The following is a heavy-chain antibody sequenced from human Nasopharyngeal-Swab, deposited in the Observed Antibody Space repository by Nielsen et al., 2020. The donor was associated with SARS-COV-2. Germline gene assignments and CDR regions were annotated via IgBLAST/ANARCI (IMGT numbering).Heavy chain of an antibody. J-gene: IGHJ3*02. Sequence: SDTLSPTFSVSGGSINSGYHYWGWTRQPPGKDLEWIGSIYYSGHPYYNPSLTSRVTISIDTSKNQFSLKMNSLNAADTAVYYCARAVSSGYYYVHGAFDIWGQGTEVTVSS. V-gene: IGHV4-39*07. CDR3: ARAVSSGYYYVHGAFDI. D-gene: IGHD3-22*01. CDR2: IYYSGHP. CDR1: GGSINSGYHY.